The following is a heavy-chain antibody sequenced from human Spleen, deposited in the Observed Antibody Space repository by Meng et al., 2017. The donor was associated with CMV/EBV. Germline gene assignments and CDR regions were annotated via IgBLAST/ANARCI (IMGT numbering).Heavy chain of an antibody. CDR2: INRDGSKT. J-gene: IGHJ5*02. CDR1: GFTFSDDW. V-gene: IGHV3-7*01. CDR3: ASLRYYYGSGSS. Sequence: GESLKISCAASGFTFSDDWMTWVRQAPGKGLEWVASINRDGSKTFYVDSVKGRFTLSRDNAKNSLFLQMDTLRVEDTAVYYCASLRYYYGSGSSWGQGTLVTVSS. D-gene: IGHD3-10*01.